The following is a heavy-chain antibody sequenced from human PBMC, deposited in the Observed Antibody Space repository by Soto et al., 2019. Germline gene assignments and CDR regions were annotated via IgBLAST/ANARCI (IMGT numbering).Heavy chain of an antibody. D-gene: IGHD3-3*01. CDR1: GFTFSSYA. CDR3: ARDGAGYYDFWSGYFLSYYYGMDV. V-gene: IGHV3-74*01. Sequence: PGGSLRLSCAASGFTFSSYAMHWVRQAPGKGLVWVSRINSDGSSTSYADSVKGRFTISRDNAKNTLYLQMNSLRAEDTAVYYCARDGAGYYDFWSGYFLSYYYGMDVWGQGTTVTVSS. CDR2: INSDGSST. J-gene: IGHJ6*02.